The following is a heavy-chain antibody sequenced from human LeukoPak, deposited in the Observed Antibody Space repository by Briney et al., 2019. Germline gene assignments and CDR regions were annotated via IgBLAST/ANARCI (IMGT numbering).Heavy chain of an antibody. CDR1: GFTFSSYE. CDR2: ISGSGGST. V-gene: IGHV3-23*01. CDR3: AKDLTMIVVVIFVGFDY. Sequence: PGGSLRLSCAASGFTFSSYEMNWVRQAPGKGLEWVSAISGSGGSTYYADSVKGRFTISRDNSKNTLYLQMNSLRAEDTAVYYCAKDLTMIVVVIFVGFDYWGQGTLVTVSS. D-gene: IGHD3-22*01. J-gene: IGHJ4*02.